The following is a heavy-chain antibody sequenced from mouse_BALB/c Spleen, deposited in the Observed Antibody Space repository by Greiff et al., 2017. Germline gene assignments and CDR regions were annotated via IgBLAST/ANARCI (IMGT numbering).Heavy chain of an antibody. CDR1: GYTFSSYW. V-gene: IGHV1-9*01. CDR2: ILPGSGST. D-gene: IGHD2-1*01. J-gene: IGHJ3*01. CDR3: ARSYGNYGFAY. Sequence: QVPLQQSGAELMKPGASVKISCKATGYTFSSYWIEWVKQRPGHGLEWIGEILPGSGSTNYNEKFKGKATFTADTSSNTAYMQLSSLTSEDSAVYYCARSYGNYGFAYWGQGTLVTVSA.